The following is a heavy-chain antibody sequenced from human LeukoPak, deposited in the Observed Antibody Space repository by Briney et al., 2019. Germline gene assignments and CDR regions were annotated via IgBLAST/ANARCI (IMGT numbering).Heavy chain of an antibody. Sequence: ASVKVSCKTSGYTFTDYYIHWVRQAPGQGLEWMGWIDPNSGATKYAQKIQLRVTLTRDTSIRTAYMELSRLRSDDTALYYCARAYCVGDCSVLHIYFDNWGQGTLVTVSS. CDR3: ARAYCVGDCSVLHIYFDN. CDR2: IDPNSGAT. CDR1: GYTFTDYY. J-gene: IGHJ4*02. V-gene: IGHV1-2*02. D-gene: IGHD2-21*02.